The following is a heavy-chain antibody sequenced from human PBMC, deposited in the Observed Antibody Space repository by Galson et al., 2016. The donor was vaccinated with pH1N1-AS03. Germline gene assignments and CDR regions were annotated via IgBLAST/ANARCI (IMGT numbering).Heavy chain of an antibody. CDR3: GLTGIAATGYFDY. J-gene: IGHJ4*02. Sequence: PALVKPTQTLTLTCTFSGFSLNTDGMRVSWIRQPPGKALEWLARIDWDDGKFYRTSLKTRLTISKDTSKNQVVLTLTNVGPVDTATYYCGLTGIAATGYFDYWGQGTLVTVSS. CDR2: IDWDDGK. D-gene: IGHD6-13*01. V-gene: IGHV2-70*04. CDR1: GFSLNTDGMR.